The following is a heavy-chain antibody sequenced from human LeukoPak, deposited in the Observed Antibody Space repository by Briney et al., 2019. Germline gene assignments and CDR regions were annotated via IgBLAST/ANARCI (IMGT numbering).Heavy chain of an antibody. Sequence: PGGSLRLSCAASGFXFSSYAISWVRQAPGKGLEWVSSISGSGGTTYYADSVKGRFTISRDNSKNTLYLQMNSLRAEDTAVHYCAKLEAWTTVTGSGVDYWGQGTLVTVSS. CDR1: GFXFSSYA. V-gene: IGHV3-23*01. D-gene: IGHD4-17*01. CDR2: ISGSGGTT. CDR3: AKLEAWTTVTGSGVDY. J-gene: IGHJ4*02.